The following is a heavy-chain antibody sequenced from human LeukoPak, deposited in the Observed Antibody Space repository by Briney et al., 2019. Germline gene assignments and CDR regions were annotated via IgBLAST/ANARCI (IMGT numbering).Heavy chain of an antibody. V-gene: IGHV3-21*01. CDR2: ISSSSSYI. CDR3: ARDPPKADTKMDV. Sequence: GGSLRLSCAASGFTFSSYSVNWVRQAPGKGLEWVSSISSSSSYIYYADSVKGRFTISRDNAKNSLYLQMNSLRAEDTAVYYCARDPPKADTKMDVWGKGTTVTISS. D-gene: IGHD5-18*01. CDR1: GFTFSSYS. J-gene: IGHJ6*04.